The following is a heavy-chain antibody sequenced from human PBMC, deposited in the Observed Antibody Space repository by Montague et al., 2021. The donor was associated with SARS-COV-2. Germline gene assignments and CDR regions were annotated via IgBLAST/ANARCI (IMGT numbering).Heavy chain of an antibody. J-gene: IGHJ4*02. D-gene: IGHD3-16*01. CDR3: ARAPFMITFGGVITRLRGYCFDS. CDR2: IYYSGST. Sequence: SETLSLTCTVSGGSISSGSYYWGWIRQPPGKGLEWIGSIYYSGSTYYNPSLKSRVTISVDTSKNQFSLKLSSVTAADTAVYYCARAPFMITFGGVITRLRGYCFDSWGQGTLVTVSS. V-gene: IGHV4-39*07. CDR1: GGSISSGSYY.